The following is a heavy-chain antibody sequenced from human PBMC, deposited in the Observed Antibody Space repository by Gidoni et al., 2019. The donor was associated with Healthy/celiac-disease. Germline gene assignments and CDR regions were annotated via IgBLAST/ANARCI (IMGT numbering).Heavy chain of an antibody. D-gene: IGHD3-9*01. V-gene: IGHV3-21*01. CDR1: GFTFRSYS. Sequence: EVQLVESGGGLVKPGGSLRLSCAASGFTFRSYSMNWVRQAPGKGLEWVSSISSSSSYIYYADSVKGRFTISRDNAKNSLYLQMNSLRAEDTAVYYCARDLILTVERAFDIWGQGTMVTVSS. CDR2: ISSSSSYI. J-gene: IGHJ3*02. CDR3: ARDLILTVERAFDI.